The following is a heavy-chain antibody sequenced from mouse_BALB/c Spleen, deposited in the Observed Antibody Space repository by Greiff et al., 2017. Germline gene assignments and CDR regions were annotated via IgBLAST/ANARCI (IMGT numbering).Heavy chain of an antibody. Sequence: VQLKESGPELVKPGASVKIPCKASGYTFTDYNMDWVKQSHGKSLEWIGDINPNNGGTIYNQKFKGKATLTVDKSSSTAYMELRSLTSEDTAVYYCARLYYYGSSHYAMDYWGQGTSVTVSS. CDR3: ARLYYYGSSHYAMDY. J-gene: IGHJ4*01. V-gene: IGHV1-18*01. CDR2: INPNNGGT. CDR1: GYTFTDYN. D-gene: IGHD1-1*01.